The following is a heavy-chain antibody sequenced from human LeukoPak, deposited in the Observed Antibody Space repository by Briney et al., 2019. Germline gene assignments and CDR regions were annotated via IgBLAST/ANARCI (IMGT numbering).Heavy chain of an antibody. J-gene: IGHJ2*01. CDR3: ARCMNTNYDILTGLNWYFDL. CDR2: IYHSGST. D-gene: IGHD3-9*01. V-gene: IGHV4-4*02. CDR1: GGSISSSNW. Sequence: SETLSLTCAVSGGSISSSNWWSWVRQPPGKGLEWIGEIYHSGSTNYNPSLKSRVTISVDTSKNQFSLKLSSVTAADTAVYYCARCMNTNYDILTGLNWYFDLWGRGTLVTVSS.